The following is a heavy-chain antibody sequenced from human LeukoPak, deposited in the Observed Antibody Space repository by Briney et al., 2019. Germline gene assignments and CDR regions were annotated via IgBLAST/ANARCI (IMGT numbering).Heavy chain of an antibody. CDR2: INPNSGGT. Sequence: GASVKVSCKASGYTLTGYYMHWVRQAPGQGLEWMGWINPNSGGTNYAQKFQGRVTMTRDTSISTAYMELSRLRSDDTAVYYCARIFYYGSGRARYMDVWGKGTTVTVSS. CDR1: GYTLTGYY. J-gene: IGHJ6*03. CDR3: ARIFYYGSGRARYMDV. V-gene: IGHV1-2*02. D-gene: IGHD3-10*01.